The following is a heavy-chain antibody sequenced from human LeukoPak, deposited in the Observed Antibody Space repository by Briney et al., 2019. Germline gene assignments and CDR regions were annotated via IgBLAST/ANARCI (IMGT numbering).Heavy chain of an antibody. V-gene: IGHV1-3*01. CDR2: INAGNGNT. CDR1: GYTFTSYA. CDR3: ARVDISTGYGSGSYSSVQTPAPYYFGY. Sequence: ASVKVSCKASGYTFTSYAMHWVRQAPGQRLEWMGWINAGNGNTKYSQKFQGRVTITRDTSASTAYMELSSLRSEDTAVYYCARVDISTGYGSGSYSSVQTPAPYYFGYWGQGTLVTVSS. J-gene: IGHJ4*02. D-gene: IGHD3-10*01.